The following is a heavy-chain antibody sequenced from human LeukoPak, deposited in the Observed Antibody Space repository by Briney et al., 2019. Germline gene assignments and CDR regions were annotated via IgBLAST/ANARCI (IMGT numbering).Heavy chain of an antibody. CDR1: GYTFTAYG. CDR3: SRDGGAGLDY. CDR2: IWYDDSRK. J-gene: IGHJ4*02. Sequence: GGSLRLSCAASGYTFTAYGMRWVRQAPGKGLEWVAVIWYDDSRKFYGDSVKGRFTVSRDISKNTLYLEMNSQRAEDTAVYYCSRDGGAGLDYWGQGTLVTVSS. D-gene: IGHD2-15*01. V-gene: IGHV3-33*01.